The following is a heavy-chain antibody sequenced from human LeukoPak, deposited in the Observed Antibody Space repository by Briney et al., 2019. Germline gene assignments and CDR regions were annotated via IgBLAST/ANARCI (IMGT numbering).Heavy chain of an antibody. CDR3: ARGDGSGSYWGLAGY. J-gene: IGHJ4*02. CDR2: IIPIFGTA. D-gene: IGHD3-10*01. V-gene: IGHV1-69*06. CDR1: GGTFSSYA. Sequence: SVKVSCKASGGTFSSYAISWVRQAPGQRLEWMGRIIPIFGTANYAQKFQGRVTITADKSTSTAYMELSSLRSEDTAVYYCARGDGSGSYWGLAGYWGQGTLVTVSS.